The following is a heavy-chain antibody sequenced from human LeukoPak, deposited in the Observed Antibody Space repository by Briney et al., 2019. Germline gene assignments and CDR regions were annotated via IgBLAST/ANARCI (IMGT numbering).Heavy chain of an antibody. D-gene: IGHD2-15*01. J-gene: IGHJ4*02. V-gene: IGHV3-NL1*01. Sequence: GGSLRLSCAASGFTFSSYSMNWVRQAPGKGLEWVSVIYSGGSTYYADSVKGRFTISRDNSRNTLYLQMNSLRAEDTAVYYCAKDRLKYCSGGSCYFDYWGQGTLVTVSS. CDR2: IYSGGST. CDR3: AKDRLKYCSGGSCYFDY. CDR1: GFTFSSYS.